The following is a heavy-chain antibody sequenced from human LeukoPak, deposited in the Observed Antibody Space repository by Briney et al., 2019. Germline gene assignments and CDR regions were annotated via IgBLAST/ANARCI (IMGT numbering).Heavy chain of an antibody. CDR2: MNWNGGST. CDR1: GFTFDDYG. V-gene: IGHV3-20*04. Sequence: GGSLRLSCAASGFTFDDYGMSWVRQAPGKGLEWVSGMNWNGGSTGYADSVKGRFTISRDNAKNSLYLQMNSLRAEDTALYYCAKDTRNYYDGAHYFDYWGQGTLVTVSS. CDR3: AKDTRNYYDGAHYFDY. J-gene: IGHJ4*02. D-gene: IGHD3-22*01.